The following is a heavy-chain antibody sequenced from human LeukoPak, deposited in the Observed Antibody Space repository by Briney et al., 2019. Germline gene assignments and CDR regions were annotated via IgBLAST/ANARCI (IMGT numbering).Heavy chain of an antibody. V-gene: IGHV3-23*01. CDR3: AKYPRIAVAGAFVY. CDR1: GFTFSSYA. CDR2: ISGSGGST. J-gene: IGHJ4*02. Sequence: GGSLRLSCAASGFTFSSYAMSWVRQAPGKGLEWVSAISGSGGSTYYADSVKGRFTISRDNSKTTLYLQMNSLRAEDTAVYYCAKYPRIAVAGAFVYWGQGTLVTVSS. D-gene: IGHD6-19*01.